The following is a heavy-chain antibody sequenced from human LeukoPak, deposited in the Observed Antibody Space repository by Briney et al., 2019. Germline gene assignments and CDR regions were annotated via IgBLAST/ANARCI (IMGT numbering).Heavy chain of an antibody. CDR3: ATVYSSSWYGPSN. D-gene: IGHD6-13*01. CDR1: GYTFTGYY. J-gene: IGHJ4*02. Sequence: ASVKVSCKASGYTFTGYYMHWVRQAPGQGLEWMGWINPNSGGTNYAQKFQGRVTMTRDTSISTAYMELSWLRSDDTAVYYCATVYSSSWYGPSNWGQGTPVTVSS. CDR2: INPNSGGT. V-gene: IGHV1-2*02.